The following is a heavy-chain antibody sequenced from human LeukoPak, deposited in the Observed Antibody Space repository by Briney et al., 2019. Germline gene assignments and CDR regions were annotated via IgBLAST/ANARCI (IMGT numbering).Heavy chain of an antibody. CDR2: INHSGST. J-gene: IGHJ4*02. Sequence: SETLSLTCTVSGGSISSYYWSWIRQPPGKGLEWIGEINHSGSTNYNPSLKSRVTISVDTSKNQFSLKLSSVTAADTAVYYCARGLLDSFWSGYYGFDYWGQGTLVTVSS. CDR1: GGSISSYY. V-gene: IGHV4-34*01. CDR3: ARGLLDSFWSGYYGFDY. D-gene: IGHD3-3*01.